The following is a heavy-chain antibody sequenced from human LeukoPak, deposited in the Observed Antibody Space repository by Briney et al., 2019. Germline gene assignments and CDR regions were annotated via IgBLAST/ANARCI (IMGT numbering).Heavy chain of an antibody. J-gene: IGHJ6*03. CDR2: IYPGDSDT. Sequence: KVGESLKISCKGSGYSFTSYWIGWVRQMPGKGLEWMGIIYPGDSDTRYSPSFQGQVTISADKSISTAYLQWSSLKASDTAMYYCARLIPAATAANYYYYYMDVWGKGTTVTVSS. CDR1: GYSFTSYW. V-gene: IGHV5-51*01. D-gene: IGHD2-2*01. CDR3: ARLIPAATAANYYYYYMDV.